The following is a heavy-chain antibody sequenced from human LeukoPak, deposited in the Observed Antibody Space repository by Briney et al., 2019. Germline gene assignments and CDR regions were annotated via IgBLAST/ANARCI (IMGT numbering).Heavy chain of an antibody. CDR2: IYLGDSDT. D-gene: IGHD6-19*01. V-gene: IGHV5-51*01. CDR3: ARHPSYTSGWPLDY. J-gene: IGHJ4*02. CDR1: GYSFTNYW. Sequence: GESLKISCKGSGYSFTNYWIAWVRQMPGKGLEWMGIIYLGDSDTRYSPSFQGQVTISADKSISTAYLQWSSLKASDTAMYYCARHPSYTSGWPLDYWGQGTLVTVSS.